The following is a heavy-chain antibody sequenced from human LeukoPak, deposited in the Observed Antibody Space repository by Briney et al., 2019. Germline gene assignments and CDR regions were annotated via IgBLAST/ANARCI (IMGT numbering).Heavy chain of an antibody. CDR2: ISGSGDNT. J-gene: IGHJ4*02. CDR3: ANDFDY. V-gene: IGHV3-23*01. Sequence: GGSLRLSCAASGFTFNNYSMSWVRQAPGKGLEWVSTISGSGDNTYYADSVKGRFTISRDNSKNTLYLQMNSLRAEDTAVYYCANDFDYWGQGTLVTVSS. CDR1: GFTFNNYS.